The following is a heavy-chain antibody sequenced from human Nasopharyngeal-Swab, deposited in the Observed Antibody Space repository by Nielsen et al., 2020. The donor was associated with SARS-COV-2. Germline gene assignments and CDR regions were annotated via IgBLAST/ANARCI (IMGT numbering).Heavy chain of an antibody. CDR2: IYYSGST. CDR1: GGSISSYY. Sequence: SETLSLTCTVSGGSISSYYWSWIRQPPGKGLEWIGSIYYSGSTYYNPSLKSRVTISVDTSKNQFSLKLSSVTAADTAVYYCARHLVVVVAATFNWFDPWGQGTLVTVSS. D-gene: IGHD2-15*01. CDR3: ARHLVVVVAATFNWFDP. J-gene: IGHJ5*02. V-gene: IGHV4-59*05.